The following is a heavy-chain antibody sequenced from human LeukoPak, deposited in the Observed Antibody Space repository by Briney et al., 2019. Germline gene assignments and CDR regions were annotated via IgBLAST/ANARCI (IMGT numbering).Heavy chain of an antibody. CDR2: ISSSSSYI. CDR1: GFTFSSYS. V-gene: IGHV3-21*01. J-gene: IGHJ4*02. Sequence: GGSLRLSCAASGFTFSSYSMNWVRQAPGKGLEWVSSISSSSSYIYYADSVKGRFTISRDNAKNSLYLQMHSLRAEDTAVYYCARVTGLQLVQGLDYWGQGTLVTVSS. CDR3: ARVTGLQLVQGLDY. D-gene: IGHD6-13*01.